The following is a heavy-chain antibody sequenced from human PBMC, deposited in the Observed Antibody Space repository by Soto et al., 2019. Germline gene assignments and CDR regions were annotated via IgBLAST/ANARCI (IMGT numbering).Heavy chain of an antibody. CDR3: ARRITMVRGPYYYYGMDV. V-gene: IGHV3-48*02. J-gene: IGHJ6*02. D-gene: IGHD3-10*01. CDR2: ISSTSSTK. Sequence: GGSLRLSCDASGFTFSSHGMTWVRQAPGKGLEWVAFISSTSSTKNYADSVKGRFTISRDNTKNSLYLQMSSLRDEDTAVYYCARRITMVRGPYYYYGMDVWGQGTTVTVSS. CDR1: GFTFSSHG.